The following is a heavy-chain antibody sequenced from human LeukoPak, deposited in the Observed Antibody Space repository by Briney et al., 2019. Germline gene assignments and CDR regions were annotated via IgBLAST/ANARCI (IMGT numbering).Heavy chain of an antibody. Sequence: ASVKVSCKASGYTFTSYDINWVRQATGQGLEWMGWMNPNSGNTGYAQKFQGRVTMARNTSISTAYMELSSLRSEDTAVYYCATRGYSGYGIVDYWGQGTLVTVSS. CDR1: GYTFTSYD. D-gene: IGHD5-12*01. CDR3: ATRGYSGYGIVDY. J-gene: IGHJ4*02. CDR2: MNPNSGNT. V-gene: IGHV1-8*01.